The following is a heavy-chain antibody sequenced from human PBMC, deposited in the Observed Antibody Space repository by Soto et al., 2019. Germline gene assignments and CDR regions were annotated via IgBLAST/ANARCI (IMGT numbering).Heavy chain of an antibody. CDR1: GFTFSTYW. CDR3: PRATGSNHPFDY. J-gene: IGHJ4*02. D-gene: IGHD2-2*01. Sequence: EVQLVESGGGLVQPGGSLRLSCAATGFTFSTYWMHWVRQGPGKGLVWVSRISTDGSSTTYADSVKGRFTISRDNAKNTLYLQMNILRAEDTAVYYCPRATGSNHPFDYWGQGSLVTVSS. CDR2: ISTDGSST. V-gene: IGHV3-74*01.